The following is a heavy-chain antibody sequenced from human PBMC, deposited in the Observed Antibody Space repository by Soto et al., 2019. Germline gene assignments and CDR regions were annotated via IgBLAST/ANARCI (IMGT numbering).Heavy chain of an antibody. J-gene: IGHJ4*02. CDR3: ARGSGYFDWLLFDY. CDR2: IYHSGST. CDR1: GGSISSGGYS. V-gene: IGHV4-30-2*01. Sequence: PSETLSLTCAVAGGSISSGGYSGSWIRQPPGKGLEWIGYIYHSGSTYYNPSLKSRVTISVDRSKNQFSLKLSSVTAADTAVYYCARGSGYFDWLLFDYWGQGTLVTVSS. D-gene: IGHD3-9*01.